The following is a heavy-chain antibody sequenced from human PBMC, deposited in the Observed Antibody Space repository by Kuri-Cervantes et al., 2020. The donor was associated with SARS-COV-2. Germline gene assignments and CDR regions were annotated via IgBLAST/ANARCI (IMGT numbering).Heavy chain of an antibody. Sequence: ASVKVSCKASGYTFTSYAMHWVRQAPGQRLEWMGWSNAGNGNTNYAQKLQGRVTMTTDTSTSTAYMELRSLRSDDTAVYYCAHARGGATDYYYYGMDVWGQGTTVTVSS. D-gene: IGHD1-26*01. CDR1: GYTFTSYA. V-gene: IGHV1-3*01. CDR2: SNAGNGNT. J-gene: IGHJ6*02. CDR3: AHARGGATDYYYYGMDV.